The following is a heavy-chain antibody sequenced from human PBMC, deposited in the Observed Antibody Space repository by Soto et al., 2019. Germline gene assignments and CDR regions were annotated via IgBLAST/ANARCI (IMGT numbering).Heavy chain of an antibody. CDR1: GFTFSNYW. D-gene: IGHD5-12*01. CDR2: IKGDETST. V-gene: IGHV3-74*01. J-gene: IGHJ4*02. Sequence: EVQLVESGGGPAQFGGSLRLSCAASGFTFSNYWMHSVRQVPGKGLVWVSRIKGDETSTGYADSVKGRFTIFRDNVKNTLYLQMNSLRAEDTAVYCCARGVSGYYGIDYWGQGTLVTVSS. CDR3: ARGVSGYYGIDY.